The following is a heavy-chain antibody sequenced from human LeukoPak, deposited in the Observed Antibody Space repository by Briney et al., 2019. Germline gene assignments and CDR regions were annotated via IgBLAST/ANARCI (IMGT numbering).Heavy chain of an antibody. CDR3: ATAFYINDVAGVDY. CDR1: GFPVSSNY. V-gene: IGHV3-53*01. D-gene: IGHD2/OR15-2a*01. CDR2: IYSGDGGT. Sequence: PGGSLSLSCAASGFPVSSNYMSWVRQAPGKGLKCVSVIYSGDGGTYYADSVKGRFTISRDNSKNTLYLQMTSLRAEDTAVYYCATAFYINDVAGVDYWGQGTLVTVSS. J-gene: IGHJ4*02.